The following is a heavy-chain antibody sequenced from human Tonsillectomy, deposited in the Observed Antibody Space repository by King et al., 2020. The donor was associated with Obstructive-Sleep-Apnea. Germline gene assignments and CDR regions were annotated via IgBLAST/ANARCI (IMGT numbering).Heavy chain of an antibody. V-gene: IGHV4-39*01. CDR1: GGSISSSSYY. Sequence: QLQESGPGLVKPSETLSLTCTVSGGSISSSSYYWGWIRQPPGKGLEWIGSIYHSGSTYYNPSLKSRVTISLDTSKNQFSLKLSSVTASDTAVYYCARLFELWFGPHCMDVWGQGTTVTVSS. CDR2: IYHSGST. CDR3: ARLFELWFGPHCMDV. J-gene: IGHJ6*02. D-gene: IGHD3-10*01.